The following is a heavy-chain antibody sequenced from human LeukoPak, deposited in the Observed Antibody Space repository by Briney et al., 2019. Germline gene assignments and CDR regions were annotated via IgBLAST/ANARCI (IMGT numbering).Heavy chain of an antibody. CDR1: GYTFTNYG. Sequence: ASVKVSCKTSGYTFTNYGISWVRQAPGQGLEWMGWISPYNDNAINAQKLQGRVTVPTDTTTSTAYMELRSLRSDDKAVYYCTRTVLDCKNGVCYDYWGQGTLVTVSS. D-gene: IGHD2-8*01. CDR2: ISPYNDNA. CDR3: TRTVLDCKNGVCYDY. V-gene: IGHV1-18*01. J-gene: IGHJ4*02.